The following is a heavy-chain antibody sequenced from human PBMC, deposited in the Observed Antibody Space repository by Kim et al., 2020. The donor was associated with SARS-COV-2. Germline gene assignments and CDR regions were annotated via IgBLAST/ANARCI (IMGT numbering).Heavy chain of an antibody. Sequence: GESLKISCKGSGYSFTSYWIGWVRQMPGKGLEWMGIIYPGDSDTRYSPSFQGQVTISADKSISTAYLQWSSLKASDTAMYYCARLVLGYCSSTSCYGGGFDYWGQGTLVTVSS. D-gene: IGHD2-2*01. V-gene: IGHV5-51*01. CDR3: ARLVLGYCSSTSCYGGGFDY. CDR1: GYSFTSYW. CDR2: IYPGDSDT. J-gene: IGHJ4*02.